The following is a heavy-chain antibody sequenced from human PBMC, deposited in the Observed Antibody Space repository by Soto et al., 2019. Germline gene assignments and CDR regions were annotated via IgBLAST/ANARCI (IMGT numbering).Heavy chain of an antibody. Sequence: EVQLVESGGGWVQPGGSLRLSCAASGFTFSDYWMSWVLQAPGKGLECVANIKPDGSEKYYVDLVKGRFTISRDNAKNSLYLQMNSLRAKDTAVYYCASSMGRGGNDYWGQGTLVAVSS. D-gene: IGHD3-10*01. J-gene: IGHJ4*02. CDR2: IKPDGSEK. V-gene: IGHV3-7*05. CDR1: GFTFSDYW. CDR3: ASSMGRGGNDY.